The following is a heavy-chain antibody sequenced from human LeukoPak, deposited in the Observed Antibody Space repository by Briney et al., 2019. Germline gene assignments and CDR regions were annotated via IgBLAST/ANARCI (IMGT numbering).Heavy chain of an antibody. CDR2: INHSGST. V-gene: IGHV4-34*01. CDR3: ARASYSYDISGWVPFDY. J-gene: IGHJ4*02. CDR1: GGSFSGYY. Sequence: SETLSLTCAVYGGSFSGYYWSWIRQPPGKGLEWTGEINHSGSTNYNPSLKSRVTISVDTSKNQFSLRLSSVTAADTAVYYCARASYSYDISGWVPFDYWGQGTLVTVSS. D-gene: IGHD3-22*01.